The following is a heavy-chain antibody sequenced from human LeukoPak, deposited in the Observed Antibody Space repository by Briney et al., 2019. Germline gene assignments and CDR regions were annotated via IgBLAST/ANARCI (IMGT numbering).Heavy chain of an antibody. Sequence: GSLKLSFSASGFTFNNHWNQWVRQAPGKGLVWVSRINSDGSSTSYADSVKGRFTISRDNAKNTLYLQMNSLRAEDTAVYYCARERYFQHWGQGTLVTVSS. CDR1: GFTFNNHW. CDR3: ARERYFQH. CDR2: INSDGSST. J-gene: IGHJ1*01. V-gene: IGHV3-74*01.